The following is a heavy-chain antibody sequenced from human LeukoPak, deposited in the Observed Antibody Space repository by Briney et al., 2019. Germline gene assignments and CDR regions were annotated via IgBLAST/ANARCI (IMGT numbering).Heavy chain of an antibody. J-gene: IGHJ4*02. Sequence: GGSLRLSCAASGFTFRSYSMNWVRQAPGKGLEWVSSISSSSSYIYYADSVKGRFTISRDNAKNSLYLQMNSLRAEDTAVYYCARDSSGWYPGVASSFDYWGQGTLVTVSS. CDR3: ARDSSGWYPGVASSFDY. CDR1: GFTFRSYS. D-gene: IGHD6-19*01. CDR2: ISSSSSYI. V-gene: IGHV3-21*01.